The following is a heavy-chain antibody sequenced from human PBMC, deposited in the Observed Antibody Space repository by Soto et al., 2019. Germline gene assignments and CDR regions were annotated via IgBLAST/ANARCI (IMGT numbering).Heavy chain of an antibody. D-gene: IGHD1-26*01. CDR3: ARGTLPKPYNWFDP. Sequence: SETLSLTCTVSGGSISSYYWSWIRQPPGKGLEWIGYIYYSGSTNYNPSLKSRVTISVDTSKNQFSLKLSSVTAADTAVYYCARGTLPKPYNWFDPWGQGTLVTVSS. CDR2: IYYSGST. V-gene: IGHV4-59*01. CDR1: GGSISSYY. J-gene: IGHJ5*02.